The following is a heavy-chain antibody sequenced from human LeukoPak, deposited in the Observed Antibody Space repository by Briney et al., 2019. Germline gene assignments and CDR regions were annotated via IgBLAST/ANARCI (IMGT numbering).Heavy chain of an antibody. V-gene: IGHV3-7*01. Sequence: GGALRLSCAASGFTFSSYWMSWVRQAPGKGLEWVANIKQDGSEKYYVDSVKGGFTISRDNAKTSLYLQMNSLRAEDTAVYYCARHRRYCSSPSCYRNNHFDYWGQGTLVTVSS. CDR3: ARHRRYCSSPSCYRNNHFDY. CDR1: GFTFSSYW. D-gene: IGHD2-2*01. CDR2: IKQDGSEK. J-gene: IGHJ4*02.